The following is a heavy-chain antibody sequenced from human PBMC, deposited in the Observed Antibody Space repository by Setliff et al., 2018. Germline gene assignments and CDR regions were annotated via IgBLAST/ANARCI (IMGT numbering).Heavy chain of an antibody. CDR3: ARLLPLVGPGGPFDY. CDR1: GGIFSSYA. CDR2: IIPIFGTA. V-gene: IGHV1-69*13. J-gene: IGHJ4*02. Sequence: SVKVSCKASGGIFSSYAISWVRQAPGQGLEWMGGIIPIFGTANYAHKFQGRVAITADESTSTAYMELSSLRSEDTAVYYCARLLPLVGPGGPFDYWGQGTLVTVSS. D-gene: IGHD3-16*01.